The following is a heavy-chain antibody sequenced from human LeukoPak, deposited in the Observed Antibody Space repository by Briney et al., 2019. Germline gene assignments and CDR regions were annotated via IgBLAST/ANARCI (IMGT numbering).Heavy chain of an antibody. D-gene: IGHD4-23*01. Sequence: ASVKVSCKASGGTFSSYAISWVRQAPGQGLEWMGRIIPIFGTANYAQKFQGRVTITTDESTSTAYMELSSLRSEDTAVYYCARTVVVRLDNNWFDPWGQGTPVTVSS. CDR2: IIPIFGTA. J-gene: IGHJ5*02. V-gene: IGHV1-69*05. CDR1: GGTFSSYA. CDR3: ARTVVVRLDNNWFDP.